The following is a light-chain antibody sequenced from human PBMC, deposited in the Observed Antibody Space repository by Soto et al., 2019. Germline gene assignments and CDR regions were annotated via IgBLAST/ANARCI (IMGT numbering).Light chain of an antibody. V-gene: IGKV3-20*01. CDR1: QGLSTNY. J-gene: IGKJ4*01. CDR2: AAS. CDR3: QQYETSPT. Sequence: EIVLTQSPGTLSLSPGERGTLSCRASQGLSTNYLAWYQQKPGQAPRLLIYAASTRAPDIPDRFSGSGSGTDFTLTISSLEPEDFAVFFCQQYETSPTFGGGTKVEIK.